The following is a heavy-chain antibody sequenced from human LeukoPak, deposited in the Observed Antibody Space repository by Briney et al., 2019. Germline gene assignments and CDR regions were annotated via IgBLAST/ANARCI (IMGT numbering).Heavy chain of an antibody. CDR2: INSDGTFT. Sequence: GGSLRLSCAASGITLSSYWMHWVRQAPGKGLVWVSRINSDGTFTNYADSVKGRFTISRDNPKNTLYLQMNSLRAEDTALYYCAKGRPLPRRGAFDIWGQGTMVTVSS. CDR1: GITLSSYW. D-gene: IGHD3-10*01. CDR3: AKGRPLPRRGAFDI. J-gene: IGHJ3*02. V-gene: IGHV3-74*01.